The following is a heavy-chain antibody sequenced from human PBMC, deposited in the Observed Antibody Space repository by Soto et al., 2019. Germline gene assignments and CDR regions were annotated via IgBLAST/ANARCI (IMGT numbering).Heavy chain of an antibody. CDR3: ARDKSDSSWYYYNIFDY. J-gene: IGHJ4*02. CDR2: TYYRSKWYN. D-gene: IGHD6-13*01. CDR1: GDSVSSNNAA. V-gene: IGHV6-1*01. Sequence: SRPLCIACSLSGDSVSSNNAAWNWIRQSPSRGLEWLGRTYYRSKWYNDYAVSVKSRITINPDTSKNQFSLQLNSVTPEDTAVYSCARDKSDSSWYYYNIFDYWGQGALVTVSS.